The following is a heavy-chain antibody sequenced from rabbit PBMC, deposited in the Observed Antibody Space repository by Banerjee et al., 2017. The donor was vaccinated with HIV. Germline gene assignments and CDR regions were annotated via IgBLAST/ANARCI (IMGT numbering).Heavy chain of an antibody. V-gene: IGHV1S43*01. CDR2: IDTDSGST. Sequence: QEQLEESGGGLVQPEGSLTLTCTASGFSFSSSYYMCWVRQAPGKGLEWIGCIDTDSGSTYYASWVNGRFTISRSTSLNTVDLKMTSLTAADTATYFCARGDAGYYYFSLWGPGTLVTVS. CDR1: GFSFSSSYY. CDR3: ARGDAGYYYFSL. J-gene: IGHJ4*01. D-gene: IGHD1-1*01.